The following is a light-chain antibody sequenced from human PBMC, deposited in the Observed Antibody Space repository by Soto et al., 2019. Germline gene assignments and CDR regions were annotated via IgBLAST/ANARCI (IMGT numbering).Light chain of an antibody. CDR2: DVT. CDR3: CSYAGSNLHV. Sequence: QSVLTQPRSVSGSLGQSVTISCTGSSSDIGGFKYVSWYQRHPDKAPKLIIYDVTERPSGVPERFSGSKSGNTASLTVSGLQPDDEAEYYCCSYAGSNLHVFGGGTKLTV. J-gene: IGLJ3*02. CDR1: SSDIGGFKY. V-gene: IGLV2-11*01.